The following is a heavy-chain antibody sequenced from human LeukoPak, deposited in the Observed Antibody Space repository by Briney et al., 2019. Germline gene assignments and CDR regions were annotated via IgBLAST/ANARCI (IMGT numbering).Heavy chain of an antibody. CDR3: ARGAFDL. CDR1: GFTFSTYT. CDR2: ISSSDSYI. J-gene: IGHJ2*01. Sequence: GGSLRLSCAASGFTFSTYTMNWVRQTPGKGLEWVSSISSSDSYIYYADSVKGRFTISRDNAKNSLYLQMNSLRAADTAVYYCARGAFDLWGRGTLVTVSS. V-gene: IGHV3-21*01.